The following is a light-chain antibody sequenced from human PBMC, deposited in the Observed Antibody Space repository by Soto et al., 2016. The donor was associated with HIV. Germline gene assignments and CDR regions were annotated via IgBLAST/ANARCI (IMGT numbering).Light chain of an antibody. CDR3: QQLNSYPLT. Sequence: DIQLTQSPSFLSASVGDRVTITCRASQGISNYLAWYQQKPGKAPKLLIYAASTLQSGVPIKVQRQWIWDRINSHNQQPAASKNVCNLITCQQLNSYPLT. CDR1: QGISNY. J-gene: IGKJ4*01. V-gene: IGKV1-9*01. CDR2: AAS.